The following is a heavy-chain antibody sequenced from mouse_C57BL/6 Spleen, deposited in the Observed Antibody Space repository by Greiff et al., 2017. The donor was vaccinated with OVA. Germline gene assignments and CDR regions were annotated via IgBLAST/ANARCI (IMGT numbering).Heavy chain of an antibody. J-gene: IGHJ2*01. CDR2: IDPSDSYT. CDR1: GYTFTSYW. CDR3: ARWTAQATGFDY. Sequence: QVQLQQPGAELVRPGTSVKLSCKASGYTFTSYWMHWVKQRPGQGLEWIGVIDPSDSYTNYNQKFKGKATLTVDTSSSTDYMQLSSLTSEDSAVYYCARWTAQATGFDYWGQGTTLTVSS. D-gene: IGHD3-2*02. V-gene: IGHV1-59*01.